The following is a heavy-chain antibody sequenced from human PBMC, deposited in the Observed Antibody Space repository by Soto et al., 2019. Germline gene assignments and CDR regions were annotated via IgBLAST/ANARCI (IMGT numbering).Heavy chain of an antibody. CDR2: IIPIFGTA. J-gene: IGHJ4*02. V-gene: IGHV1-69*13. CDR1: GGTFSSYA. D-gene: IGHD6-13*01. Sequence: SVKVSCPASGGTFSSYAISWVRQAPGQGLEWMGGIIPIFGTANYAQKFQGRVTITADESTSTAYMELSSLRSEDTAVYYCASSKNQYSSSWYAPDYWGQGTLVTVSS. CDR3: ASSKNQYSSSWYAPDY.